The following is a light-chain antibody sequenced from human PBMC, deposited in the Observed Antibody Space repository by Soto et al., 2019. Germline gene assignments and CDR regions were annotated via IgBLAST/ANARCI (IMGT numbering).Light chain of an antibody. J-gene: IGKJ5*01. CDR2: GVS. CDR1: QSVSSTY. Sequence: EVVMTQSPATLSVSPGERATLSCRAGQSVSSTYLAWYQQRPGQAPRLLMYGVSTRATGIPARFSGSGSGTEFTLTISNLQSEDFAVYCCQQYNTWPPITFGQGTRLEI. V-gene: IGKV3-15*01. CDR3: QQYNTWPPIT.